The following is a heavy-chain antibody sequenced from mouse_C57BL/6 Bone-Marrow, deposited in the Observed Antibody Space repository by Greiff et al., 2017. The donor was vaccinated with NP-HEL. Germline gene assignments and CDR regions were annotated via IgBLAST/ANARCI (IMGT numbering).Heavy chain of an antibody. CDR2: ISDGGGYT. CDR3: ARGLVWFAY. V-gene: IGHV5-4*01. CDR1: GFTFSSYA. Sequence: VQLKEPGGGLVKPGGSLKLSCAASGFTFSSYAMSWVRQTPEKRLEWVAAISDGGGYTYYPDNVKGRFTLSRDTAKNNLYLQMSHLKSEDTAMYYCARGLVWFAYWGQGTLVTVSA. J-gene: IGHJ3*01. D-gene: IGHD4-1*01.